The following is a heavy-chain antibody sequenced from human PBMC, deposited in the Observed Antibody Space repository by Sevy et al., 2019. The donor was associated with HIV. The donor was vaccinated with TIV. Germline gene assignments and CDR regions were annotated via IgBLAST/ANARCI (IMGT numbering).Heavy chain of an antibody. CDR1: GFSFSTYA. D-gene: IGHD3-22*01. CDR2: ISGSGATT. J-gene: IGHJ6*02. Sequence: GGSLRLSCAASGFSFSTYAMNWVRQAPGKGLEWVSGISGSGATTYYADSLKGRFTISRDNSKNTLYLQMNSPRDEDTAVYYCAKGGGSSYGYYYGMDVWGQGTTVTVSS. CDR3: AKGGGSSYGYYYGMDV. V-gene: IGHV3-23*01.